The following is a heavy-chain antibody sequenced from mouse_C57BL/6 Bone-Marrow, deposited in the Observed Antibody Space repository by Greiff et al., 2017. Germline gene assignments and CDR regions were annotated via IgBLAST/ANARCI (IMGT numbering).Heavy chain of an antibody. Sequence: DVKLVESGGGLVKPGGSLKLSCAASGFTFSSYAMSWVRQTPEKRLEWVATISDGGSYTYYPDNVKGRFTISRDNAKNNLYLQMSHLKSEDTAMYYCARDPTIVSGPWFAYWGQGTLVTVSA. CDR3: ARDPTIVSGPWFAY. CDR1: GFTFSSYA. V-gene: IGHV5-4*01. CDR2: ISDGGSYT. D-gene: IGHD2-5*01. J-gene: IGHJ3*01.